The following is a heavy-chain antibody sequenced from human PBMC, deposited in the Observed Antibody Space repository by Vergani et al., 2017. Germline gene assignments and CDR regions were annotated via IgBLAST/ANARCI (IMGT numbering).Heavy chain of an antibody. CDR3: ARVGRFGVVIIRPGRYFDY. CDR2: INHSVST. CDR1: GGSFSGYY. D-gene: IGHD3-3*01. J-gene: IGHJ4*02. V-gene: IGHV4-34*01. Sequence: QVQLQQWGAGLLKPSETLSLTCAVYGGSFSGYYWSWIRQPPGKGLEWVGEINHSVSTNYNPYLKSRVTISVDPSKNQFSLQLSSVNGADTAVYYCARVGRFGVVIIRPGRYFDYGGQGTLVTVAS.